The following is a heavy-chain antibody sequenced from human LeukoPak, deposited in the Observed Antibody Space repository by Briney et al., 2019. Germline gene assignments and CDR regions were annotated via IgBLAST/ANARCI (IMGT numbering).Heavy chain of an antibody. D-gene: IGHD6-19*01. CDR2: ISYDGSNK. CDR3: ARDKAVAEHNWFDP. J-gene: IGHJ5*02. V-gene: IGHV3-30-3*01. Sequence: GGSLRLSCAASEFTFSSYAMHWVRQAPGKGLEWVAVISYDGSNKYYADSVKGRFTISRDNSKNTLYLQMNSLRAEDTAVYYCARDKAVAEHNWFDPWGQGTLVTVSS. CDR1: EFTFSSYA.